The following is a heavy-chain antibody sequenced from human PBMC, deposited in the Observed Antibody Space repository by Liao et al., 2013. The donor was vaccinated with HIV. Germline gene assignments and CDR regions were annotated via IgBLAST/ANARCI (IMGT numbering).Heavy chain of an antibody. CDR2: IYYSGVT. D-gene: IGHD1-26*01. Sequence: QLQLQESGPGLVKPSETLSLTCTVSGGSISSSSYYWGWIRQPPGKGLEWLGSIYYSGVTYYNPSLKSRVTISVDTSKSQFSLNLSSVTAADTAVYYCARGLGSWGQGTMVTVSS. J-gene: IGHJ3*01. V-gene: IGHV4-39*07. CDR1: GGSISSSSYY. CDR3: ARGLGS.